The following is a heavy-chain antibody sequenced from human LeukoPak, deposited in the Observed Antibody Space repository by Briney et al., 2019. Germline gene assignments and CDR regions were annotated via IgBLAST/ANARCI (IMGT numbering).Heavy chain of an antibody. D-gene: IGHD6-19*01. V-gene: IGHV3-7*03. CDR3: AQAESIAHTSGWYAVY. CDR2: IKQDGSEK. CDR1: GFTFSSYW. Sequence: GGSLRLSCAASGFTFSSYWMSWVRQAPGKGLEWVANIKQDGSEKYYVDSVKGRFTISRDNAKNSLYLQMNTLRAEDTAVYYCAQAESIAHTSGWYAVYWGQGTLVTVSS. J-gene: IGHJ4*02.